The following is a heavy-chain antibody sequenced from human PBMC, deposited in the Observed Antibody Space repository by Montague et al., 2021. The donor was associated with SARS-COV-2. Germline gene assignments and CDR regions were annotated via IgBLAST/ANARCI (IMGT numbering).Heavy chain of an antibody. CDR2: IKHDESEK. CDR1: GFTFSGYW. V-gene: IGHV3-7*01. Sequence: LSCAASGFTFSGYWMSWVRQAPGKGLEWVANIKHDESEKYYVDSVKGRFTISRDNAKNSLYLQVNSLRAEDTAVYYCARATLYMDVWGKGTTVTVSS. J-gene: IGHJ6*03. CDR3: ARATLYMDV.